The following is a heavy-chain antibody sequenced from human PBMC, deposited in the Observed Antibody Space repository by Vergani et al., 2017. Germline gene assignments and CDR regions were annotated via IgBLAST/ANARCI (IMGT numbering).Heavy chain of an antibody. CDR1: GYTFTSYA. CDR2: INTNTGNP. J-gene: IGHJ3*02. V-gene: IGHV7-4-1*02. D-gene: IGHD4-17*01. CDR3: ARGPDTVTRDRLGAFDI. Sequence: QVQLVQSGSELKKPGASVKVSCKASGYTFTSYAMNWVRQAPGQGLEWMGWINTNTGNPTYAQGFTGRFVFSLDTSVSTAYLQISSLKAEDTAVYYCARGPDTVTRDRLGAFDIWGQGTMVTVSS.